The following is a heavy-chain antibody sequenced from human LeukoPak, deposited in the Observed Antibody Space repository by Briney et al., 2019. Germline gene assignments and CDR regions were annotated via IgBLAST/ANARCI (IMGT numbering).Heavy chain of an antibody. Sequence: SETLSLTCTVSGGSISSYYWSWIRQPAGKGLEWIGRIYTSGSTNYNPSLKSRVTMSVDTSKNQFSLKLSSVTAADTAVYYCARVGRVLRFLEWFDYWGQGTLVTVSS. V-gene: IGHV4-4*07. CDR3: ARVGRVLRFLEWFDY. CDR2: IYTSGST. CDR1: GGSISSYY. D-gene: IGHD3-3*01. J-gene: IGHJ5*01.